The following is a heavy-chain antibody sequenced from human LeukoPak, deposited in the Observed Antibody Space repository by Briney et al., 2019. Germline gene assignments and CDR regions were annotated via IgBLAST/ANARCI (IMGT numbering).Heavy chain of an antibody. V-gene: IGHV3-23*01. Sequence: PGGSLRLSCAASGFTFSSYGMHWVRQAPGEGLECVSSISGSGGGTYYADSVKGRFTISRDNSQNTLYLQMNSLRAEDTAIYYCAKTSSGWYWDYWGQGTLVTVSS. CDR3: AKTSSGWYWDY. D-gene: IGHD6-19*01. CDR1: GFTFSSYG. CDR2: ISGSGGGT. J-gene: IGHJ4*02.